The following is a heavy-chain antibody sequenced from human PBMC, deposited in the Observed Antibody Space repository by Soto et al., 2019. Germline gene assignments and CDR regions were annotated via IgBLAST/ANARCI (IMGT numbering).Heavy chain of an antibody. J-gene: IGHJ4*02. CDR1: GGSINSGDYY. Sequence: SETLSLTCTVSGGSINSGDYYWSWIRQSPGRGLEWIGYIFYSGSTYYNPSLKSRVTISLYKSMNQFSLRLSSVTGADTALYYCASRRADSYGALDSWGQGTLVTVSS. D-gene: IGHD5-18*01. V-gene: IGHV4-30-4*01. CDR2: IFYSGST. CDR3: ASRRADSYGALDS.